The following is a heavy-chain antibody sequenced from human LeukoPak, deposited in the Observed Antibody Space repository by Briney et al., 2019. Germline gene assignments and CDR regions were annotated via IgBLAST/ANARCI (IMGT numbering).Heavy chain of an antibody. CDR2: IIPIFGTA. D-gene: IGHD3-22*01. V-gene: IGHV1-69*01. Sequence: SVTVSCKASGGTFSSYAISWVRQAPGQGLEWMGGIIPIFGTANYAQKFQGRVTITADESTSTAYMELSSLRSEDTAVYYCARAPPHYYDSDVPFDYWGQGTLVTVSS. CDR3: ARAPPHYYDSDVPFDY. CDR1: GGTFSSYA. J-gene: IGHJ4*02.